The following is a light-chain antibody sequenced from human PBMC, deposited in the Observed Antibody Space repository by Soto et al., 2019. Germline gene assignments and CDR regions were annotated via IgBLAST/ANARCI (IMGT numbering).Light chain of an antibody. CDR3: CSYTTSSTYV. CDR2: EVN. J-gene: IGLJ1*01. Sequence: QPVLTQPASVSGSPGQSIAISCTGTSSDVGGYNYVSWYQQHPGKAPKLMIYEVNNRPSGVSNRFSGSKSGNTASLTISGLQAEDEADYYCCSYTTSSTYVFGTGTKVTVL. V-gene: IGLV2-14*01. CDR1: SSDVGGYNY.